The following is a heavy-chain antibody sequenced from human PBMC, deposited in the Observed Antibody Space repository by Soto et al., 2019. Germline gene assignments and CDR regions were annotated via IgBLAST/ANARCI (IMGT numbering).Heavy chain of an antibody. CDR2: IYSGGST. D-gene: IGHD7-27*01. CDR1: GFTVSSNY. Sequence: GGSLRLSCAASGFTVSSNYMSWVRQAPGKGLEWVSVIYSGGSTYYADSVKGRFTISRDNSKNTLYLQMNSLRAEDTAVYYCARERTPLTGDRDAFDIWGQGTMVTVSS. CDR3: ARERTPLTGDRDAFDI. V-gene: IGHV3-53*01. J-gene: IGHJ3*02.